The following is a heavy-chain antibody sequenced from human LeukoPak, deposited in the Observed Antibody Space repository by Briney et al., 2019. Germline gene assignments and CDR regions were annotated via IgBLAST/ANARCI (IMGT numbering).Heavy chain of an antibody. CDR2: ISGSGGST. J-gene: IGHJ4*02. CDR3: AKGGRYCSGGNCYFFDY. Sequence: GGTLRLSCAASGFAFSSYGISWVRQAPGKGLEWVSAISGSGGSTYYADSVKGRFTISRDNSKTTLYLQMNSLRADNTAVYYCAKGGRYCSGGNCYFFDYWGQGTLVTVSS. D-gene: IGHD2-15*01. CDR1: GFAFSSYG. V-gene: IGHV3-23*01.